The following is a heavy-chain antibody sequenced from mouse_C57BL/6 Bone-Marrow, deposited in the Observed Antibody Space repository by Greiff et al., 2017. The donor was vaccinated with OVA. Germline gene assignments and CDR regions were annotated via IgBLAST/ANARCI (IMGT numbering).Heavy chain of an antibody. CDR3: TRPFITTVSMDY. D-gene: IGHD1-1*01. V-gene: IGHV1-5*01. CDR1: GYTFTSYW. CDR2: IYPGNSDT. J-gene: IGHJ4*01. Sequence: EVQLQQSGPVLARPGASVKMSCKTSGYTFTSYWMHWVKQRPGQGLEWIGAIYPGNSDTSYNQKFKGKAKLTAVTSASTAYMELSSLTNEDSAVYYCTRPFITTVSMDYWGQGTSVTVSS.